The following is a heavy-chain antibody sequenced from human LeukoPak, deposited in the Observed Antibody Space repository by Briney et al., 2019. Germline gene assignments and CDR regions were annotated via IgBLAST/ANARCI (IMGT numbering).Heavy chain of an antibody. V-gene: IGHV3-74*01. Sequence: GGSLRLSCAASGFTFSNYWMHWVRQAPGKGLEWVSRITSDGSSSRHADAVKGRFTISRDNAKNSLYLQMNSLRAEDTAVYYCARDLDIVAAIDYWGQGTLVTVSS. CDR1: GFTFSNYW. J-gene: IGHJ4*02. D-gene: IGHD5-12*01. CDR3: ARDLDIVAAIDY. CDR2: ITSDGSSS.